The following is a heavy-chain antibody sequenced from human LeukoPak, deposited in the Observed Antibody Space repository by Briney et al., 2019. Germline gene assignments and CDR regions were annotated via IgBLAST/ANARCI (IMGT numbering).Heavy chain of an antibody. CDR1: GGSISNYY. V-gene: IGHV4-4*07. D-gene: IGHD6-19*01. Sequence: PSETLSLTCNVSGGSISNYYWTWIRQPAGKGLEWIGRIYSSGTTTYNPSLKSRVAMSVDTSRNQFSLKLSSVTAAGTAVYYCARVSPIAVAGSSYYYAMDVWGQGTTVTVSS. J-gene: IGHJ6*02. CDR3: ARVSPIAVAGSSYYYAMDV. CDR2: IYSSGTT.